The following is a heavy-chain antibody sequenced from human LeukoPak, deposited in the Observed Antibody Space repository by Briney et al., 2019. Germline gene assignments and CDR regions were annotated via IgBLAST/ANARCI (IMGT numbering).Heavy chain of an antibody. V-gene: IGHV1-8*01. D-gene: IGHD6-13*01. CDR2: MNPNNGNT. CDR1: GYTFTSYD. J-gene: IGHJ6*02. CDR3: ARLASSSWPLYYYYGMDV. Sequence: ASVKVSCKASGYTFTSYDINWVRQATGQGLEWMGWMNPNNGNTGFAQKFQGRVTMTRSTSISTAYMELSSLRSEDTAVYYCARLASSSWPLYYYYGMDVWGQGTTVTVSS.